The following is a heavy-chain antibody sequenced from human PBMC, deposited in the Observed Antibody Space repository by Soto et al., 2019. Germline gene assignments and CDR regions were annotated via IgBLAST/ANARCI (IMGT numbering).Heavy chain of an antibody. Sequence: EVQLVESGGGLVKPGGSLRLSCAASGFTFSNAWMSWVRQAPGKGLEWAGRIKSKTDGGTTDYAAPVKGRFTISRDDSKNTLYVQMNSLKTEDTAVYYCTGARGDYWGQGSLVTVSS. CDR3: TGARGDY. V-gene: IGHV3-15*01. CDR2: IKSKTDGGTT. D-gene: IGHD1-26*01. CDR1: GFTFSNAW. J-gene: IGHJ4*02.